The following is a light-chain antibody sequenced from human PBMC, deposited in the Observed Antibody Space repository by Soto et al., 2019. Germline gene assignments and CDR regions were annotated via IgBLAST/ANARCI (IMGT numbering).Light chain of an antibody. CDR3: QQYNDRSPLT. CDR2: GAS. J-gene: IGKJ4*01. Sequence: DIELTQSPSTLSLSLGDRATLTCRASQSVSSFLACYQHKPGQPARLLIYGASSRATGIPDRFSGSGSGTDFTLTVSRLEPEDFAVYYCQQYNDRSPLTFGGGTKVDIK. V-gene: IGKV3-20*01. CDR1: QSVSSF.